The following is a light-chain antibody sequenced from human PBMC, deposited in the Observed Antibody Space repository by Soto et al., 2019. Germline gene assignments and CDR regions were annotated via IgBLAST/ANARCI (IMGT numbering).Light chain of an antibody. CDR1: QSVSSRY. CDR2: GAS. Sequence: EIVLTQSPGTLSLSPGERVTLSCRASQSVSSRYLAWYQQKPGQAPRLLIYGASSRATGIPDRFSGSGSGTDFPLTISRLEPEDFAVYYCQQYGGSPRYTFGQGTKLEIK. V-gene: IGKV3-20*01. J-gene: IGKJ2*01. CDR3: QQYGGSPRYT.